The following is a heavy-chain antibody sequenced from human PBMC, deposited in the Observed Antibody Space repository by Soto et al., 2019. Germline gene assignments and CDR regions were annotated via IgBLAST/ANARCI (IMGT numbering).Heavy chain of an antibody. V-gene: IGHV1-69*13. D-gene: IGHD3-22*01. Sequence: SVKVSCKASGGTFSSYAISWVRQAPGQGLEWMGGIIPIFGTANYAQKFQGRVTITADESTSTAYMELSSLRSEDTAVYYCAREGYYDSSGYQPEGYFDYWGQGTLVTVSS. CDR3: AREGYYDSSGYQPEGYFDY. CDR1: GGTFSSYA. CDR2: IIPIFGTA. J-gene: IGHJ4*02.